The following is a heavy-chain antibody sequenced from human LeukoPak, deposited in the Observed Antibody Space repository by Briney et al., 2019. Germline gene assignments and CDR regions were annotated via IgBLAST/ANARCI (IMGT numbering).Heavy chain of an antibody. J-gene: IGHJ4*02. V-gene: IGHV4-34*01. CDR2: INHSGST. Sequence: SETLSLTCAVYGGSFSGYYWSWIRQPPGKGLEWIGEINHSGSTNYNPSLKSRVTISVDTSKNQFSLKLSSVTAADTAVYYCARLYFWSGYYPDYWGQGTLVTVSS. D-gene: IGHD3-3*01. CDR3: ARLYFWSGYYPDY. CDR1: GGSFSGYY.